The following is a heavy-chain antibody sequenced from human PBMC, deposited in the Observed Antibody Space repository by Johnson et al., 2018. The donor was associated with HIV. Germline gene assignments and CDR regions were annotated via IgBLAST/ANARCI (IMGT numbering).Heavy chain of an antibody. Sequence: VQLVETGGGLIQPGGSLRLSCAVSGFAVSNNYMSWVRQAPGQGLEWVSVIYSSGSAYNADSMKGRFTISSDNSKNTLYLQMNSLRAEDTAVYYCARAGGIFGVEDAFDIWGQGTMVTVSS. V-gene: IGHV3-53*05. CDR3: ARAGGIFGVEDAFDI. CDR2: IYSSGSA. D-gene: IGHD3-3*01. J-gene: IGHJ3*02. CDR1: GFAVSNNY.